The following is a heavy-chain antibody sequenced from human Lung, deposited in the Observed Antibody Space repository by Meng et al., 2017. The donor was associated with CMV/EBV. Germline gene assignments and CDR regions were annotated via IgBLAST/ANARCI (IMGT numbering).Heavy chain of an antibody. Sequence: QEKTQQPGPRPVHPPQNPSPTSPSPGDIVSSNSHTGHCIRQSPSRGLEWLGRTYYRSKWYHEYAVSVKSRITISPDTPKNQFSLQLNSMTPEDTAVYYCARGINGGCGDWGQGTLVTVSS. CDR1: GDIVSSNSHT. D-gene: IGHD4-23*01. CDR3: ARGINGGCGD. V-gene: IGHV6-1*01. CDR2: TYYRSKWYH. J-gene: IGHJ4*02.